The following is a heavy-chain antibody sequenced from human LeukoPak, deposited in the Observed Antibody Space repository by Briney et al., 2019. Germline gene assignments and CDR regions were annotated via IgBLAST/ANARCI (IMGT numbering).Heavy chain of an antibody. CDR1: NYSISSGSY. J-gene: IGHJ4*02. CDR2: IYHSGYT. Sequence: SETLSLTCIVSNYSISSGSYWTWIRQPPGRGLEWIGGIYHSGYTFYNPSLKSRVTISVDTSKNEFSLKLNSVTAADTAVYYCARRNRVRGVYRTIDYWGQGTLVTVSS. D-gene: IGHD3-10*01. CDR3: ARRNRVRGVYRTIDY. V-gene: IGHV4-38-2*02.